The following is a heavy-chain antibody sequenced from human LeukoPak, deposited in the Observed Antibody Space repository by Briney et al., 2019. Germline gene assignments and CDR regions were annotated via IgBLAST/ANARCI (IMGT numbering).Heavy chain of an antibody. Sequence: PSETLSLTCTVYGGSLSGYYWSWIRQPPGKGLEWIGEINHSGNTNYNPSLKSRVTMSVDTSKNQFSLKLSSVTAADTAIYYCARARYGSGRRVYYYYYMDVWDKGTTVTVSS. V-gene: IGHV4-34*01. J-gene: IGHJ6*03. CDR2: INHSGNT. D-gene: IGHD3-10*01. CDR3: ARARYGSGRRVYYYYYMDV. CDR1: GGSLSGYY.